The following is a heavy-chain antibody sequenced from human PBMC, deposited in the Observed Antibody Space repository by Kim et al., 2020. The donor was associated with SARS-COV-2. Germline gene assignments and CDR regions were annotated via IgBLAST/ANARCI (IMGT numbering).Heavy chain of an antibody. CDR3: ARGSIVVVPAPLV. V-gene: IGHV3-21*01. J-gene: IGHJ3*01. D-gene: IGHD2-2*01. Sequence: YADSVKGRFTISRDNAKNSLYLQMNSLRAEDTAVYYCARGSIVVVPAPLVWGQGTMVTVSS.